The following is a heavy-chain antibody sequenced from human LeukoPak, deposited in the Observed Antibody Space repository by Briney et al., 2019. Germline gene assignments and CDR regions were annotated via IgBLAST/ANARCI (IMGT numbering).Heavy chain of an antibody. D-gene: IGHD3-3*01. CDR3: ARGAPGDFWSGYRDFDY. V-gene: IGHV7-4-1*02. Sequence: GASVKASCKASGYTFTSYAMNWVRQAPGQGLEWMGWINTNTGNPTYAQGFTGRFVFSLDTSVSTAYLQISSLKAEDTAVYYCARGAPGDFWSGYRDFDYWGQGTLVTVSS. CDR2: INTNTGNP. CDR1: GYTFTSYA. J-gene: IGHJ4*02.